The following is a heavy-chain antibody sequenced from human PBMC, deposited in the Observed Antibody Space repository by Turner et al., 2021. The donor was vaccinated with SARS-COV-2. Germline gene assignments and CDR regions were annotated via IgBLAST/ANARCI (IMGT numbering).Heavy chain of an antibody. V-gene: IGHV1-69*18. Sequence: QVQLVQSGAEVKKPGSSVKVSCKASGGTFSSYAISWVRQAPGQGLEWMGRIIPNFGTANCAQKFQGRVTMTADASTSTAYMELSSVRSEDTAVYYCAGNYGDSEDDYWGQGTLVTVSS. J-gene: IGHJ4*02. CDR2: IIPNFGTA. CDR3: AGNYGDSEDDY. D-gene: IGHD4-17*01. CDR1: GGTFSSYA.